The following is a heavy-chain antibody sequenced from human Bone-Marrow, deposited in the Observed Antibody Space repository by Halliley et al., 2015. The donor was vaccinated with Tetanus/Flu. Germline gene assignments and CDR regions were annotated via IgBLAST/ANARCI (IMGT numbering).Heavy chain of an antibody. CDR2: INQDGTEQ. J-gene: IGHJ3*01. Sequence: SLRLSCATSGFTFLSKWMIWVRQAPGKGLEWVANINQDGTEQHSLDSVKGRFTISRDNANHSLFLQMNSLRVEDTAVYYCARGGNYLNDAFDLWGQGTMVTVSS. V-gene: IGHV3-7*03. CDR1: GFTFLSKW. CDR3: ARGGNYLNDAFDL. D-gene: IGHD1-26*01.